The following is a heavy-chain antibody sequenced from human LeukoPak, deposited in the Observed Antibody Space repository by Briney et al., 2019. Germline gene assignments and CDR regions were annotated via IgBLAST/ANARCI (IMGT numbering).Heavy chain of an antibody. CDR2: IIPIFGTA. V-gene: IGHV1-69*01. D-gene: IGHD1-26*01. J-gene: IGHJ4*02. Sequence: GSSVKVSCKASGGTFSSYAISWVRQAPGQGLEWMGGIIPIFGTANYAQKFQGRVTITADESTSTAYMELSSLRSEDTAVHYCARDPISAGATLGGFDYWGQGTLVTVSS. CDR3: ARDPISAGATLGGFDY. CDR1: GGTFSSYA.